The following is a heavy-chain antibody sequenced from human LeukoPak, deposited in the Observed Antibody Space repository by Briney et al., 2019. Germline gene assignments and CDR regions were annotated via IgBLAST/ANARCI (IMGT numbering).Heavy chain of an antibody. CDR3: ARGPIQLWIHNAMDV. CDR1: GFTFGDHA. Sequence: TGGSLRLSCTGPGFTFGDHAMSWVRQAPGKGLEWVGFIRSKAYRGTTEYAASVKGRFSISRDDSASIAYLQMNSLKTEDTAVYYCARGPIQLWIHNAMDVWGQGTTVTVSS. D-gene: IGHD5-18*01. V-gene: IGHV3-49*04. CDR2: IRSKAYRGTT. J-gene: IGHJ6*02.